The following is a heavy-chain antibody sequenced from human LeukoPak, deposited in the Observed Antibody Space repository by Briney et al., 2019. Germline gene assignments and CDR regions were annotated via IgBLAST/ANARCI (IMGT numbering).Heavy chain of an antibody. D-gene: IGHD1-26*01. V-gene: IGHV5-51*01. CDR3: ARQGWELLKGGAFDI. J-gene: IGHJ3*02. CDR1: GYSFTSYW. Sequence: GESLKISCKGSGYSFTSYWIGWVRQMPGKGLEWMGIIYPGDSDTRYSPSFQGQVTISADKSISTAYLQWSSLKASDTAMYYCARQGWELLKGGAFDIWGQGTMVTVYS. CDR2: IYPGDSDT.